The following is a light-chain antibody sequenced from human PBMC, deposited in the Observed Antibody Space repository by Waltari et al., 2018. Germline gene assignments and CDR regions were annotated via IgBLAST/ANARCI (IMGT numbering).Light chain of an antibody. CDR1: QGISSY. CDR2: AAS. CDR3: QQPNSFPIT. Sequence: DIQLTQSPSFLSASVGDRVTITCRASQGISSYLAWYLQKTGKAPKLLYYAASTLQSGVPSMFSGSGSGTEFTLTISSLQPEDFATYYCQQPNSFPITFGQGTRLEVK. V-gene: IGKV1-9*01. J-gene: IGKJ5*01.